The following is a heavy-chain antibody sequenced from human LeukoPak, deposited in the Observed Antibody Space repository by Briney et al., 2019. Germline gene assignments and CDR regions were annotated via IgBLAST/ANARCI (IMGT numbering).Heavy chain of an antibody. CDR3: TRHGVQDYGDYSGY. CDR1: GFTFSGSA. V-gene: IGHV3-73*01. CDR2: IRSKANSYAT. J-gene: IGHJ4*02. Sequence: GGSLRLSCAASGFTFSGSAMHWVRQASGKGLEWVGRIRSKANSYATAYAASVKGRFTISRDDSKNTAYLQMNSLKTEDTAVCYCTRHGVQDYGDYSGYWGQGTLVTVSS. D-gene: IGHD4-17*01.